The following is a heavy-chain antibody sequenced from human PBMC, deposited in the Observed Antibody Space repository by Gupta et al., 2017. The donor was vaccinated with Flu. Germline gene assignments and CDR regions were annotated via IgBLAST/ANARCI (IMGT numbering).Heavy chain of an antibody. CDR1: SDYS. J-gene: IGHJ6*03. CDR3: ARISQNFYYYMDV. Sequence: SDYSWSWIRQSPGKGLEWIGYIFQSGSTYYNPSLASRLSISIDRSTNQFSMRLSSVTAADTAVYFCARISQNFYYYMDVWGKGTTVTVSS. V-gene: IGHV4-30-2*06. CDR2: IFQSGST.